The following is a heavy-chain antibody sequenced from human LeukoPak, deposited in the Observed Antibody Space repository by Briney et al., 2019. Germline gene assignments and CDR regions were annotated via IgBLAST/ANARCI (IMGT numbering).Heavy chain of an antibody. CDR1: GYTFTSYD. J-gene: IGHJ5*02. V-gene: IGHV1-8*01. CDR2: MNPNSGNT. Sequence: ASVKVSCKASGYTFTSYDINWVRQATGQGLEWMGWMNPNSGNTGYAQKFQGRVTMTRNTSISTAYMELSSLRSEDTAVYYCARAAGFELRFLPGEWFDPWGQGTLVTVSS. CDR3: ARAAGFELRFLPGEWFDP. D-gene: IGHD3-3*01.